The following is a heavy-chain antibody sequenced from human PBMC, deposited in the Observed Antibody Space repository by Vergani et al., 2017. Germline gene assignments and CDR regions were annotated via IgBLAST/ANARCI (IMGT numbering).Heavy chain of an antibody. CDR3: ARGLEDYYDSSGYLGGMDV. CDR2: ISNDGGNK. J-gene: IGHJ6*02. Sequence: QVQLVESGGNVVQSGTSLRLSCAASGFSFGSYGMHWVRQSPGKGLEWVAVISNDGGNKYYADSVKGRFTISRDNAKNSLYLQMNSLRAEDTAVYYCARGLEDYYDSSGYLGGMDVWGQGTTVTVSS. V-gene: IGHV3-30*03. D-gene: IGHD3-22*01. CDR1: GFSFGSYG.